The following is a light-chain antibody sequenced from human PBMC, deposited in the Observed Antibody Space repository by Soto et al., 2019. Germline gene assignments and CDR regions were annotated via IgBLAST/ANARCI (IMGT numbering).Light chain of an antibody. CDR3: QQYNYWPRT. J-gene: IGKJ2*01. CDR1: QTVGSN. Sequence: EIVMTQSPDTLSVSPGKRATVSCRASQTVGSNLAWYQQKPGQAPRLLINDASNRATGVPARFSGSGSGTEFTLTISSLQSEDFALYYCQQYNYWPRTFGQGTKLEI. CDR2: DAS. V-gene: IGKV3D-15*01.